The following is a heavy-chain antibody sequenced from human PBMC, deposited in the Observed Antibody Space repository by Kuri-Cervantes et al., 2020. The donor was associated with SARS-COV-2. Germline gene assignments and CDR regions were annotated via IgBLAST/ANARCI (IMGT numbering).Heavy chain of an antibody. D-gene: IGHD2-15*01. Sequence: GESLKISCAVSGDILTDAWVNWVRQAPGKGLEWVASIGSSNYYKHYADSVKGRFTISRDNAKNSLYLQMSSLRADDTAMYYCARDQSIHFGVLVAATDVTWFDPWGQGTLVTVSS. V-gene: IGHV3-21*01. CDR2: IGSSNYYK. CDR1: GDILTDAW. CDR3: ARDQSIHFGVLVAATDVTWFDP. J-gene: IGHJ5*02.